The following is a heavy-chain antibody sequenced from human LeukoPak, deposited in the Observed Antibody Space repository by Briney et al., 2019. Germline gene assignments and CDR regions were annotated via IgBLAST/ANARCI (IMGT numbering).Heavy chain of an antibody. CDR1: GYIFTNYG. Sequence: ASVKVSCKTSGYIFTNYGMHWVRQAPGQRLEWMAWINTGNGNARYSQNFQGRVTISRDTSATTAYMELSSLRSEDTAVYYCARVQEYSSSWYRYYYYYYGMDVWGQGTTVTVSS. V-gene: IGHV1-3*04. J-gene: IGHJ6*02. CDR3: ARVQEYSSSWYRYYYYYYGMDV. D-gene: IGHD6-13*01. CDR2: INTGNGNA.